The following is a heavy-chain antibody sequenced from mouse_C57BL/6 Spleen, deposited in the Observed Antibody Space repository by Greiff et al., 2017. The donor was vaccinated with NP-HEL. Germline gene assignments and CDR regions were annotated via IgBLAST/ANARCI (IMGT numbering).Heavy chain of an antibody. J-gene: IGHJ2*01. V-gene: IGHV1-19*01. CDR1: GYTFTDYY. CDR3: ARREDFDY. Sequence: EVQLQQSGPVLVKPGGSVKMSCKASGYTFTDYYMNWVQQSHGKSPEWIGVFNPYNGGTSYNPKFKGKATLTVDKSSSTAYMELNSLTSEDSAVYYCARREDFDYWGQGTTLTVSS. CDR2: FNPYNGGT.